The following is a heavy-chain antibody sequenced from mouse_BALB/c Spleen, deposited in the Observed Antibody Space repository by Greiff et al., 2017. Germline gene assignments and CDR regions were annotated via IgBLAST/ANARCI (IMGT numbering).Heavy chain of an antibody. D-gene: IGHD1-1*01. Sequence: EVKLVESGGGLVKPGGSLKLSCAASGFTFSDYYMYWVRQTPEKRLEWVATISDGGSYTYYPDSVKGRLTISRDNAKNNLYLQMSSLKSEDTAMYYCARDRYYGRYFDVWGEGTTVTVSS. CDR1: GFTFSDYY. J-gene: IGHJ1*01. CDR3: ARDRYYGRYFDV. V-gene: IGHV5-4*02. CDR2: ISDGGSYT.